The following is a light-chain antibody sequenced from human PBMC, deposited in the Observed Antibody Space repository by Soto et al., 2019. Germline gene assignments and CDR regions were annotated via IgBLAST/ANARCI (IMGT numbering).Light chain of an antibody. CDR3: QQYYSYPLT. CDR1: QGISSY. Sequence: AIRMTQSPSSFSASTGDIVTITCRASQGISSYLAWYQQKPGKAPKLLISAASTLQSGVPSRFSGSGSGTDFTLTISCLQSEDFATYYGQQYYSYPLTFGGGTKVEIK. J-gene: IGKJ4*01. CDR2: AAS. V-gene: IGKV1-8*01.